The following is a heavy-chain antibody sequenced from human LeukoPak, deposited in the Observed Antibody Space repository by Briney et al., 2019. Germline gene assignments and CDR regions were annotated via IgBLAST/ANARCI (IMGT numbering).Heavy chain of an antibody. CDR1: GGSISSRSYY. Sequence: PSETLSLTCIVSGGSISSRSYYWDWIRQPPGKGLEWIGNLFDSGNTHYNPSLRSRLTMSVDTSKNQFSLKLSSVTAADTAVYYCARHTRPGYSGYGNAFDIWGEGNMVTVSS. V-gene: IGHV4-39*01. D-gene: IGHD5-12*01. J-gene: IGHJ3*02. CDR3: ARHTRPGYSGYGNAFDI. CDR2: LFDSGNT.